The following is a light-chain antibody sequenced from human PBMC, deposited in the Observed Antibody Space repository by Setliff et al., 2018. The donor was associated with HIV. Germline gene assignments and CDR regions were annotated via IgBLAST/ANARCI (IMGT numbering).Light chain of an antibody. CDR3: SSYTSTSTLFV. Sequence: QSALTQPASVSGFPGQSITISCTGTSSDVGGYNYVSWYQQHPGKAPKLSIYDVSNRPTGVSNRFSGSKSGNTASLTISGLKAEDEAYYYCSSYTSTSTLFVFGTGTKVTVL. J-gene: IGLJ1*01. CDR2: DVS. V-gene: IGLV2-14*03. CDR1: SSDVGGYNY.